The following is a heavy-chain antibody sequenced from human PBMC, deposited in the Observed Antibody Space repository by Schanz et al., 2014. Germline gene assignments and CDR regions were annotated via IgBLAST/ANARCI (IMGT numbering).Heavy chain of an antibody. D-gene: IGHD4-17*01. CDR3: AIRYGDRPS. CDR1: GYSFTTYD. V-gene: IGHV1-8*01. CDR2: MNPTTGNR. J-gene: IGHJ4*02. Sequence: QVQLVQSGAEVKKPGASVRVSCKASGYSFTTYDVNWVRQATGQGLEWMGWMNPTTGNRGYAQNFQGRVTMTRDTSLKTAYMEMTDLKVEDAGLYDCAIRYGDRPSWGQGTLIAVSS.